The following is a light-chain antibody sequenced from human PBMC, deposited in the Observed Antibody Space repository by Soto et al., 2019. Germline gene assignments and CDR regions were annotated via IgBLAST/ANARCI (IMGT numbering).Light chain of an antibody. CDR2: EVS. V-gene: IGLV2-14*01. Sequence: QSVLTKPASVSGSPGQSITISCTGTSSDVGGYNYVSWYQQHPGKAPKLMIYEVSDRPSGVSNRFSGSKSGNTASLTISGLQAEDEADYYCSSYTSTSTLIFGTCTKVTVL. CDR1: SSDVGGYNY. J-gene: IGLJ1*01. CDR3: SSYTSTSTLI.